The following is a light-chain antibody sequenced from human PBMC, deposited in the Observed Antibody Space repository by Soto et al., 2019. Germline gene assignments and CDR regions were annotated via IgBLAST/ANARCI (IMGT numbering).Light chain of an antibody. CDR2: DAS. CDR3: QQRSNWPIT. Sequence: DILLTQSPATLSLSPGERATLSCRASQSVSSYLAWYQQKPGQAPRLLVYDASNGATGIPARFSGSGSGTDFTLTISSLEPEDFAVYYCQQRSNWPITFGQGTRLEIK. V-gene: IGKV3-11*01. CDR1: QSVSSY. J-gene: IGKJ5*01.